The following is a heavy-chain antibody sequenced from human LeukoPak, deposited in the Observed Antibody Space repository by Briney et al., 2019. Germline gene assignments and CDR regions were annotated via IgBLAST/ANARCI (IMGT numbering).Heavy chain of an antibody. D-gene: IGHD5-24*01. Sequence: GGSLRLSCVVSGFTFSSYNMNWVRQAPGKGLEWVSSISTSNNYIYYADSVTGRFTIFRDNAKNSLYLQMNSLRAEDTAVYYCARVGEKAFHLWPEIDYWGQGTLVTVSS. CDR3: ARVGEKAFHLWPEIDY. CDR1: GFTFSSYN. V-gene: IGHV3-21*01. J-gene: IGHJ4*02. CDR2: ISTSNNYI.